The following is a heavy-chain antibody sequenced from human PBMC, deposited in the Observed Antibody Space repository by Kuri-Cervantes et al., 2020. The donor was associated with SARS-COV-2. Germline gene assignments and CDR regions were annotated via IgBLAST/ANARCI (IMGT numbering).Heavy chain of an antibody. CDR1: GFTFSTYA. D-gene: IGHD4-17*01. J-gene: IGHJ4*02. Sequence: GGSLGLSCAASGFTFSTYAMSWVRQAPGKGLEWVSAISHSGTYYADSVKGRFTISRDNSKNTLYLQMNSLRAEDTAVYYCAKVSDSMTTVTTLGVWGQGTLVTVSS. V-gene: IGHV3-23*01. CDR3: AKVSDSMTTVTTLGV. CDR2: ISHSGT.